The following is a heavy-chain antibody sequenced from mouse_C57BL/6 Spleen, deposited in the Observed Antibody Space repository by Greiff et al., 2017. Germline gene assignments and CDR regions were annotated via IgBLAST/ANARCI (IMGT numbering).Heavy chain of an antibody. CDR3: TKAGDYDGLYYAMDY. J-gene: IGHJ4*01. Sequence: VKLQESGAELVRPGASVTLSCKASGYTFTDYEMHWVKQTPVHGLEWIGAIDPETGGTAYNQKFKGKAILTADKSSSTAYMELRSLTSEDSAVYYCTKAGDYDGLYYAMDYWGQGTSVTVSS. D-gene: IGHD2-4*01. CDR2: IDPETGGT. V-gene: IGHV1-15*01. CDR1: GYTFTDYE.